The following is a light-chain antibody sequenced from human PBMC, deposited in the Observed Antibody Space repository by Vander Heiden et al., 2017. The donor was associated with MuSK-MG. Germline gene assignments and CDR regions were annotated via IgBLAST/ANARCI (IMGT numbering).Light chain of an antibody. CDR3: CSYSGSYVV. CDR2: DVS. J-gene: IGLJ2*01. V-gene: IGLV2-11*01. Sequence: QSAVTQPRSVDGSTGESVPISCTGPSSDVGGYNYVSWYQQHPVKAPKLMSYDVSQRPSGVPDLFSGAKSGTTASLTISGLQAEDEAYYYCCSYSGSYVVFGGGTKRTVL. CDR1: SSDVGGYNY.